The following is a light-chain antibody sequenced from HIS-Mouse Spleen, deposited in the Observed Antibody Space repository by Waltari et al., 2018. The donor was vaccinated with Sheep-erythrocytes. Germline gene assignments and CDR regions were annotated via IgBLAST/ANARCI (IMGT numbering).Light chain of an antibody. V-gene: IGLV2-23*01. CDR3: CSYAGSSTPWV. CDR1: SSDVGSYNL. Sequence: QSALTQPASVSGSPGQSITISCTGTSSDVGSYNLVSWYQQDPGKAPKLMVYGGSKRPSGVSNRFSGSKSGNPASLTISGLQAEDGADYYCCSYAGSSTPWVFGGGTKLTVL. J-gene: IGLJ3*02. CDR2: GGS.